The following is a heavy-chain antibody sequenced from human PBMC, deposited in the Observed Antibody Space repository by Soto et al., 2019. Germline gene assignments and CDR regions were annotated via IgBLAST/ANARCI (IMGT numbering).Heavy chain of an antibody. CDR3: ARGEQYSGRIFDY. V-gene: IGHV6-1*01. Sequence: PSQTLSLTCVISGDSVSSNSAAWNWIRQSPSRGLEWLGRTYYRSKWYSDYAASVESRITVNPDTSKNHFSLQLNSVTPEDTAVYYCARGEQYSGRIFDYCGQGTLVTVSS. CDR2: TYYRSKWYS. CDR1: GDSVSSNSAA. J-gene: IGHJ4*02. D-gene: IGHD1-26*01.